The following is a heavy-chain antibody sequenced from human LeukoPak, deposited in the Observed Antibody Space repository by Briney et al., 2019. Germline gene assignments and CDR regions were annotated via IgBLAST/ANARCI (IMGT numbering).Heavy chain of an antibody. D-gene: IGHD3-10*01. CDR2: ISGSGGST. Sequence: GGSLRLSCAASGYTFSSYAMSWVRQAPGKGLEWVSAISGSGGSTYYADSVKGRFTISRDNSKNTLYLQMNSLRAEDTAVYYCAKGSGSYPRNNWFDPWGQGTLVTVSS. CDR3: AKGSGSYPRNNWFDP. J-gene: IGHJ5*02. V-gene: IGHV3-23*01. CDR1: GYTFSSYA.